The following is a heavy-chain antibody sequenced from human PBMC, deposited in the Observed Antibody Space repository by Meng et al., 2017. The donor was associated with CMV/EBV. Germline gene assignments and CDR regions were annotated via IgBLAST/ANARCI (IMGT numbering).Heavy chain of an antibody. CDR2: FNPIYGTA. Sequence: KAPGGTFSRFDSIRQRQANGQELESMRGFNPIYGTATYAKNFQGIVTITTDESTSTTFMEMSSVKSEDSAVYYCASGGAEWELLPDYWGQGTLVTVSS. V-gene: IGHV1-69*05. CDR1: GGTFSRFD. J-gene: IGHJ4*02. CDR3: ASGGAEWELLPDY. D-gene: IGHD1-26*01.